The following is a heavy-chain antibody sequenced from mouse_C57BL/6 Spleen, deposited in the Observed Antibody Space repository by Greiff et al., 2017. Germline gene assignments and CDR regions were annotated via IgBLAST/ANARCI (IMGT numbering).Heavy chain of an antibody. CDR1: GFNIKDYY. D-gene: IGHD1-1*01. V-gene: IGHV14-2*01. Sequence: EVQLQQSGAELVKPGASVKLSCTASGFNIKDYYMHWVKQRTEQGLEWIGRIDPEDGETKYAPKFQGNATITADTSSNTAYLQLSSLTSEDTAVCYFARKDYYVSSPYYYDTDDWGKGTSVTVSS. J-gene: IGHJ4*01. CDR2: IDPEDGET. CDR3: ARKDYYVSSPYYYDTDD.